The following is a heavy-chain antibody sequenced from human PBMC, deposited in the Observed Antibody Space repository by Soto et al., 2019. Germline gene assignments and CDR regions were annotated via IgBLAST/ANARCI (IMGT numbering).Heavy chain of an antibody. J-gene: IGHJ6*02. CDR1: GASISSEDYY. V-gene: IGHV4-30-4*01. CDR3: AREVNNYYGMDV. Sequence: QVQLQESGPGLVKPSQTLSLTCSISGASISSEDYYWSWFRQPPGKGLEWIGYNSYSGSTYYNPSLKSRITISVDTSKTQFSQILSSVTAADTVVFYCAREVNNYYGMDVWGQGTTVTVSS. CDR2: NSYSGST.